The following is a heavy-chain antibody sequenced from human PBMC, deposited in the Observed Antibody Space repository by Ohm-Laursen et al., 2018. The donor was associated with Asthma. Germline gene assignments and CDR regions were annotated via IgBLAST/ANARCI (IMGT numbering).Heavy chain of an antibody. J-gene: IGHJ5*02. Sequence: SLRLSCAAFGFTFSNHWMSWIRQAPGKGLEWVAEITDGGSTTFYVDPVKGRVTISRDNAKNSLYLQMNSLRADDTAVYYCGRVYSSSWDPRGQGTLVTVSS. V-gene: IGHV3-7*03. CDR2: ITDGGSTT. D-gene: IGHD6-13*01. CDR1: GFTFSNHW. CDR3: GRVYSSSWDP.